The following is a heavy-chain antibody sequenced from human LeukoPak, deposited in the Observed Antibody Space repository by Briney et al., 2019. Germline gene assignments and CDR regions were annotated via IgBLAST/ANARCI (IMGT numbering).Heavy chain of an antibody. CDR2: ISAYNGNT. V-gene: IGHV1-18*01. D-gene: IGHD3-10*01. CDR1: GYTFTSYG. J-gene: IGHJ6*02. Sequence: ASVKVSCKASGYTFTSYGISWVRQAPGQGLEWMGWISAYNGNTNYAQKLQGRVTMTTDTSTSTAYMGLRSLRSDDTAVYYCARDPSGIHYGSGSSYGMDVWGQGTTVTVSS. CDR3: ARDPSGIHYGSGSSYGMDV.